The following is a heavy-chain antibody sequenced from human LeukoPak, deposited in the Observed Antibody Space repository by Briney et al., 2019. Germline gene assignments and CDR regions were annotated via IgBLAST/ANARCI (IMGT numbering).Heavy chain of an antibody. CDR2: ISSSSSTI. V-gene: IGHV3-48*01. D-gene: IGHD3-22*01. Sequence: PGGSLRLSCAASGFTFSSYGMTWVRQAPGKGQEWVSYISSSSSTIYYADSVKGRFTISRDNAKNSLYLQLNSLRAEDTAVYYCARDYYDSSGYFRSSSYYYYMDVWGKGTTVTVSS. CDR3: ARDYYDSSGYFRSSSYYYYMDV. CDR1: GFTFSSYG. J-gene: IGHJ6*03.